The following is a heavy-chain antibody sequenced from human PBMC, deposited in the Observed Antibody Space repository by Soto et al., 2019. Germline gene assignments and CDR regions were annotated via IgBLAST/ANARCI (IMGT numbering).Heavy chain of an antibody. J-gene: IGHJ4*02. CDR2: IDPSDSQT. V-gene: IGHV5-10-1*01. CDR1: GYSFAGYW. Sequence: GKSLKISCKGSGYSFAGYWITWVRQKPGKGLEWMGRIDPSDSQTYYSPSFRGHVTISATKSITTVFLQWSSLRASDTAMYYCARQIYDSDTGPNFQYYFDSWGQGTPVTVSS. D-gene: IGHD3-22*01. CDR3: ARQIYDSDTGPNFQYYFDS.